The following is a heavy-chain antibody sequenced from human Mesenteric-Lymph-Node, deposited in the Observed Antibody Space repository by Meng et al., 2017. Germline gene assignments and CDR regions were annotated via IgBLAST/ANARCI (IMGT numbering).Heavy chain of an antibody. CDR1: GFTVSSNY. J-gene: IGHJ3*02. Sequence: GESLKISCAASGFTVSSNYMSWVRQAPGKGLEWVANIKQDGSEHYYVDSVKGRFTISRDNAKNSLYLQMNSLRAEDTAVYYCARVAGSGSYYRGAFDIWGQGTMVTVSS. CDR2: IKQDGSEH. CDR3: ARVAGSGSYYRGAFDI. D-gene: IGHD3-10*01. V-gene: IGHV3-7*01.